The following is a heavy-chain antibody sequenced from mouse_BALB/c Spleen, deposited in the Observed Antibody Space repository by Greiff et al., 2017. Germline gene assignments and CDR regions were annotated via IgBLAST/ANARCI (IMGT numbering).Heavy chain of an antibody. D-gene: IGHD1-1*01. J-gene: IGHJ2*01. V-gene: IGHV14-3*02. CDR3: ARITTVDY. CDR2: IDPANGNT. CDR1: GFNIKDTY. Sequence: EVKLMESGAELVKPGASVKLSCTASGFNIKDTYMHWVKQRPEQGLEWIGRIDPANGNTKYDPKFQGKATITADTSSNTAYLQLSSLTSEDTAVYYCARITTVDYWGQGTTLTVSS.